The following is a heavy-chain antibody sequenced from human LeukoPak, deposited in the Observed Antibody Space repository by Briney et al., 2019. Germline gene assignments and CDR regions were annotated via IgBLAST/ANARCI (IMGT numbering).Heavy chain of an antibody. J-gene: IGHJ5*02. CDR1: GFTFSSYW. V-gene: IGHV3-74*01. D-gene: IGHD6-13*01. Sequence: GGSLRLSCAASGFTFSSYWMHWVRQAPGKGLVWVSRINSDGSSTSYADSVKGRFTISRDNAKNTLYLQMNSLRAEDTAVYYCARVGSSSWYRASWFDPWGQGTLVTVSS. CDR3: ARVGSSSWYRASWFDP. CDR2: INSDGSST.